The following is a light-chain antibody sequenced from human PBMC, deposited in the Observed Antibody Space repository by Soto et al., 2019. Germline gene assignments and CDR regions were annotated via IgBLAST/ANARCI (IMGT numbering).Light chain of an antibody. CDR2: DVS. Sequence: QSVLTQPASVSGSPGQSITISCTGTSSDVGGYNYVSWYQQHPGKAPKFMIYDVSNRPSGVSNRFSGSKSGNTASLTNSGHQAEDDADYYCSSDTTSNTHQIVFGTGTQLTVL. V-gene: IGLV2-14*01. CDR3: SSDTTSNTHQIV. CDR1: SSDVGGYNY. J-gene: IGLJ1*01.